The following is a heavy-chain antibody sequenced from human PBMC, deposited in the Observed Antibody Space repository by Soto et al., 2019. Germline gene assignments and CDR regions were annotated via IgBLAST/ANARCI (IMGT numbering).Heavy chain of an antibody. J-gene: IGHJ4*02. CDR1: GFTFDDYA. D-gene: IGHD3-10*01. CDR2: ISWNSATK. Sequence: EVQLVESGGGLVQPGRSLRLSCAASGFTFDDYAMHWVRQAPGKGLEWVAGISWNSATKNYADSVKGRFTISRDNAKNSLYLPMDSLKTEDTALYYCAKDRHYPRDYFHYWGQGTLVTVSS. V-gene: IGHV3-9*01. CDR3: AKDRHYPRDYFHY.